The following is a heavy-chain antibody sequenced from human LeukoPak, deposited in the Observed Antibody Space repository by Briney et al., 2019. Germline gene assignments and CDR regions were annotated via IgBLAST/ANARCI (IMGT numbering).Heavy chain of an antibody. J-gene: IGHJ4*02. CDR2: ISSSSTI. V-gene: IGHV3-48*01. CDR3: ARIYYDFWSARSLYYFDY. Sequence: PSGGSLRLSCAASGFAFSSYSMNWVRQAPGKGLEWVSYISSSSTIYYADSVKGRFTISRDNAKNSLYLQMNSLRAEDTAVYYCARIYYDFWSARSLYYFDYWGQGTLVTVSS. D-gene: IGHD3-3*01. CDR1: GFAFSSYS.